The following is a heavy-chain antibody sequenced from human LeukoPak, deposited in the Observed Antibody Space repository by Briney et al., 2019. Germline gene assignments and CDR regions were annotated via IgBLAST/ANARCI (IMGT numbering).Heavy chain of an antibody. Sequence: TTSETLSLTCAVYGGSFSGYYWSWIRQPPGKGLEWIGEINHSGSTNYNPSLKSRATISVDTSKNQFSLKLSSVTAADTAVYYCARGPSDYFDYWGQGTLVAVSS. CDR2: INHSGST. D-gene: IGHD6-6*01. J-gene: IGHJ4*02. CDR1: GGSFSGYY. V-gene: IGHV4-34*01. CDR3: ARGPSDYFDY.